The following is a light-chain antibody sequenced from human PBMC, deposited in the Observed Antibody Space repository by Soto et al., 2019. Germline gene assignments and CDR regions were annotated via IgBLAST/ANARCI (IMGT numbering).Light chain of an antibody. V-gene: IGKV1-5*01. J-gene: IGKJ1*01. Sequence: DIQMTQSPSALSASVGDSVTITCRASQSISGWLAWFQQKSGKAPKVLIYDASSLESGVPSRFSGSGFGTEFILTISSLQPDDFATYWCQHYGGMWTFGQGTTVDIK. CDR1: QSISGW. CDR2: DAS. CDR3: QHYGGMWT.